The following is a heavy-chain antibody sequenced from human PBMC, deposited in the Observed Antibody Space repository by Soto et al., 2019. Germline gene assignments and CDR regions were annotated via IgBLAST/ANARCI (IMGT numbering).Heavy chain of an antibody. D-gene: IGHD6-13*01. CDR1: GGSISSSRYY. CDR3: ARHFWVSSSWYYFDY. CDR2: IYYSGST. Sequence: SETMSLTCTVSGGSISSSRYYWGWIRQPPGKGLEWIGSIYYSGSTYYNPSLKSRVTISVDTSKNQFSLKLSSVTAADTAVYYCARHFWVSSSWYYFDYWGQGTLVTVSS. V-gene: IGHV4-39*01. J-gene: IGHJ4*02.